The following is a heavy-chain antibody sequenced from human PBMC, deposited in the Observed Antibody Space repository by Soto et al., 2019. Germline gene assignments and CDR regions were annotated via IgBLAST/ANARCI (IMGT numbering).Heavy chain of an antibody. CDR2: VHYSGSA. V-gene: IGHV4-39*01. CDR1: GVYMSTSSYY. J-gene: IGHJ4*02. CDR3: ARQRWGSGSYSGLLEF. Sequence: ETLALVCYLSGVYMSTSSYYWGWIRKPPGKGLEWVGAVHYSGSANYRSSLQSRVTISVDTSQNQFSLRLRSVTAADTAVYYCARQRWGSGSYSGLLEFWGQGALVTVSS. D-gene: IGHD3-10*01.